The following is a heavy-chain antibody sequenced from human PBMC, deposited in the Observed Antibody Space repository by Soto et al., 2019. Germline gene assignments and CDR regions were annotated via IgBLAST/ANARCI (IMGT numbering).Heavy chain of an antibody. CDR2: ISYDGSNK. Sequence: LRLSCAASGFTFSSFGMHWVRQAPGKGLEWVTVISYDGSNKNYTDSVKGRFTISRDNSKKTLYLQMNSVRAEDTAVYYCVKDRGSTIPYYFDFWGQGTLVTVSS. D-gene: IGHD3-10*01. CDR3: VKDRGSTIPYYFDF. V-gene: IGHV3-30*18. CDR1: GFTFSSFG. J-gene: IGHJ4*02.